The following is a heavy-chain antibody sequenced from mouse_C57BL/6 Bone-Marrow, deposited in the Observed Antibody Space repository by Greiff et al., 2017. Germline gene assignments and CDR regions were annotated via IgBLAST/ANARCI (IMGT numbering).Heavy chain of an antibody. CDR1: GYTFTSYG. J-gene: IGHJ2*01. D-gene: IGHD3-2*02. CDR2: IYPRSGNT. V-gene: IGHV1-81*01. CDR3: ARIRQLRLYYFDY. Sequence: QVHVKQSGAELARPGASVKLSCKASGYTFTSYGISWVKQRTGQGLEWIGEIYPRSGNTYYNEKFKGKATLTADKSSSTAYMELRSLTSEDSAVYFCARIRQLRLYYFDYWGQGTTLTVSS.